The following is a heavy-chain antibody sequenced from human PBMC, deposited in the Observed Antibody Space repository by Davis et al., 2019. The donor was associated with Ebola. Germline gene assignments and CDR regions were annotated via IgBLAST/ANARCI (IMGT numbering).Heavy chain of an antibody. CDR1: GFTFSSYL. V-gene: IGHV3-53*01. CDR3: ARARGIAVAGTFPYGIWFDP. CDR2: IYSGGST. J-gene: IGHJ5*02. Sequence: GESLKISCAAPGFTFSSYLMSWVRQAPGKGPEWVSVIYSGGSTYYADSVKGRFTISRDNSKNTLYLQMNSLRAEDTAVYCCARARGIAVAGTFPYGIWFDPWGQGTLVTVSS. D-gene: IGHD6-19*01.